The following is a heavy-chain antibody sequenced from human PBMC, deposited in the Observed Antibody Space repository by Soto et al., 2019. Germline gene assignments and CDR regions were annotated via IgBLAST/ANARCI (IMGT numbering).Heavy chain of an antibody. J-gene: IGHJ6*02. CDR1: GFTFSSYG. V-gene: IGHV3-30*18. CDR2: ISYDGSNK. Sequence: GGSLRLSCAASGFTFSSYGMHWVRQAPGKGLEWVAVISYDGSNKYYADSVKGRFTISRDNSKNTLYLQMNSLRAEDTAVYYCAKGRVYHSDYYYGMDVWGQGTTVTVSS. CDR3: AKGRVYHSDYYYGMDV. D-gene: IGHD2-2*01.